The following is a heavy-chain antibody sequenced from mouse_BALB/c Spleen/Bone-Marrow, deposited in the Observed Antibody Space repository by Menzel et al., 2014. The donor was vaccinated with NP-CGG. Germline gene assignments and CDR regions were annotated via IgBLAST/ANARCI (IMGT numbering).Heavy chain of an antibody. CDR1: GYTFTSYW. V-gene: IGHV1-7*01. CDR3: ARSMFVNHGFVY. Sequence: VQHQESGAELAKPGASVKMSCKASGYTFTSYWMHWVKQRPGQGLEWIGYINPSTDYTEYNQKFKDKATLTADTSSSTAYMQQRSLPSDDSAVYYCARSMFVNHGFVYWCQGTLVTVS. D-gene: IGHD2-10*02. CDR2: INPSTDYT. J-gene: IGHJ3*01.